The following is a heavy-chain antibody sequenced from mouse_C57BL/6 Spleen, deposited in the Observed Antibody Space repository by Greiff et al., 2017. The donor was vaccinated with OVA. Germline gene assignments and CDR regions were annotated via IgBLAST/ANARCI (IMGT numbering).Heavy chain of an antibody. V-gene: IGHV1-54*01. CDR2: INPGSGGT. J-gene: IGHJ2*01. CDR1: GYAFTNYL. Sequence: VQLQQSGAELVRPGTSVKVSCKASGYAFTNYLIEWVKQRPGQGLEWIGVINPGSGGTNYNEKFKGKATLTADKSSSTAYMQLSSLTSEDSAVYFCARSYGRRDYFDYCGQGTTLTVSS. D-gene: IGHD1-1*01. CDR3: ARSYGRRDYFDY.